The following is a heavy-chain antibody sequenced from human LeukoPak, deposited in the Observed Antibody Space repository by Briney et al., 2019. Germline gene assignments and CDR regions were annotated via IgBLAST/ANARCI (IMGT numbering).Heavy chain of an antibody. D-gene: IGHD3-10*01. CDR1: GYTFTSYG. CDR3: ARDVADMVRGARLCYYDYMDV. V-gene: IGHV1-18*01. Sequence: GASVKVSCKASGYTFTSYGISWVRQAPGQGLEWMGWISAYNGNTNYAQKLQGRVTMTTDTSTSTAYMELRSLRSDDTAVYYCARDVADMVRGARLCYYDYMDVWGKGTTVTVSS. J-gene: IGHJ6*03. CDR2: ISAYNGNT.